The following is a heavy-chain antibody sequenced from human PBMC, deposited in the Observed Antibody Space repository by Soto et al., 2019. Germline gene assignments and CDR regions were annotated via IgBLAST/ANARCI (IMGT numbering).Heavy chain of an antibody. CDR3: ARDKITGLFDY. D-gene: IGHD2-8*02. J-gene: IGHJ4*02. CDR2: INHSGST. CDR1: GGSFSVYY. V-gene: IGHV4-34*01. Sequence: QVQLQQWGAGLLKPSGTLSLTCAVYGGSFSVYYWPWIRQPPGTGLEWIGEINHSGSTNYNPSLKSRVTISVDTSKNQFSLKLTSVTAADTAVYYCARDKITGLFDYWGQGTLVTVSS.